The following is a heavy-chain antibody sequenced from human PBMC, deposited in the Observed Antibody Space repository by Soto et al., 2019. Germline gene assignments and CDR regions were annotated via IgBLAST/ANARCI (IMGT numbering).Heavy chain of an antibody. CDR3: ARAPQWEPEDYYYFYGMDV. Sequence: QVQLVQSGAEVKKPGSSVKVSCKASGGTFSSYAISWVRQAPGQGLEWMGGIIPIFGTANYAQKIQGRATITADESTSTACIELSSLRSEDTAVYYCARAPQWEPEDYYYFYGMDVWCQGTTVTVS. CDR1: GGTFSSYA. V-gene: IGHV1-69*01. J-gene: IGHJ6*02. CDR2: IIPIFGTA. D-gene: IGHD1-1*01.